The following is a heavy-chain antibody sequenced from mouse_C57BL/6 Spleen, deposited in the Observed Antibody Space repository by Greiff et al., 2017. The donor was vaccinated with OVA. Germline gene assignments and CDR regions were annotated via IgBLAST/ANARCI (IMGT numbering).Heavy chain of an antibody. CDR1: GYSITSGYY. CDR2: ISYDGSN. Sequence: VQLQQSGPGLVKPSQSLSLTCSVTGYSITSGYYWNWIRQFPGNKLEWMGYISYDGSNNYNPSLKNRISITRDTSKNQFFLKLNSVTTEDTATYYCARERIDYLDYWGQGTTLTVSS. J-gene: IGHJ2*01. CDR3: ARERIDYLDY. V-gene: IGHV3-6*01. D-gene: IGHD2-4*01.